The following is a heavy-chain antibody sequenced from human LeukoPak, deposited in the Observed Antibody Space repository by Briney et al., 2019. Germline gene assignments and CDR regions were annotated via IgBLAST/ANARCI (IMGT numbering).Heavy chain of an antibody. CDR1: GGSISSYY. CDR2: IYYSGST. CDR3: ARDRFYGLDY. V-gene: IGHV4-59*01. J-gene: IGHJ4*02. D-gene: IGHD2/OR15-2a*01. Sequence: SETLSLTCTVSGGSISSYYWSWIRQPPGRGLKWIGYIYYSGSTNYNPSLKSRVTISVDTSKNQFSLKLSSVTAADTAVYYCARDRFYGLDYWGQGTLVTVSS.